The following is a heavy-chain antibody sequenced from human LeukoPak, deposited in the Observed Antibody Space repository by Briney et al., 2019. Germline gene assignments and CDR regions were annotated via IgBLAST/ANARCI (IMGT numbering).Heavy chain of an antibody. D-gene: IGHD3-22*01. J-gene: IGHJ4*02. V-gene: IGHV3-66*01. Sequence: GGSLRLSCAASGFTVSSNYMSWVRQAPGKGLEWVSVIYSGGSTYYADSVKGRFTISRDNSKNTLYLQMNSLRAEDTAVYYCARGAHYYYPFDYWGQGTLVTVSS. CDR3: ARGAHYYYPFDY. CDR1: GFTVSSNY. CDR2: IYSGGST.